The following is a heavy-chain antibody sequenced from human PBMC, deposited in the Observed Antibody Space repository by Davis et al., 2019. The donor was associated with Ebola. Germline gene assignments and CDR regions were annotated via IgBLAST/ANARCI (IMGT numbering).Heavy chain of an antibody. D-gene: IGHD2-15*01. Sequence: GGSLRLSCAASGFTFSSYDIHWVRQAPGKGLEWVSAIGTFGDTYYPDSVKGRFAISRENAANSVYLQMDSLRAGDTAVYFCARGYCRGDNCPDAFNIWGQGTMVTVSS. J-gene: IGHJ3*02. CDR2: IGTFGDT. CDR3: ARGYCRGDNCPDAFNI. V-gene: IGHV3-13*01. CDR1: GFTFSSYD.